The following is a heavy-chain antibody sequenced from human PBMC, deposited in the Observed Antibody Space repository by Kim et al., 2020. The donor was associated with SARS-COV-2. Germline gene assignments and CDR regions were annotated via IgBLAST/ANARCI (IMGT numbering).Heavy chain of an antibody. Sequence: SETLSLTCTVSGGSISSGGYYWSWIRQHPGKGLEWIGYIYYSGSTYYNPSLKSRVTISVDTSKNQFSLKLSSVTAADTAVYYCARGQGLITMIVVVVGAFDYWGQATLVTVSS. CDR1: GGSISSGGYY. D-gene: IGHD3-22*01. CDR3: ARGQGLITMIVVVVGAFDY. CDR2: IYYSGST. V-gene: IGHV4-31*03. J-gene: IGHJ4*02.